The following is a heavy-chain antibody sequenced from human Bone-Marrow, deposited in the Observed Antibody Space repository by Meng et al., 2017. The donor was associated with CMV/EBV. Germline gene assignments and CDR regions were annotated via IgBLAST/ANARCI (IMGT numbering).Heavy chain of an antibody. Sequence: SEPLSLTCTVSRASISSFYWSWIRQPPGKGLQWIGYVSDSGSAKYNPSLESRGTISRDRSRNQFYLNLNSVTAADTAMYFCARGTGTTQHYFDYWGQGMVVTVSS. D-gene: IGHD1-1*01. V-gene: IGHV4-59*01. CDR1: RASISSFY. CDR2: VSDSGSA. J-gene: IGHJ4*02. CDR3: ARGTGTTQHYFDY.